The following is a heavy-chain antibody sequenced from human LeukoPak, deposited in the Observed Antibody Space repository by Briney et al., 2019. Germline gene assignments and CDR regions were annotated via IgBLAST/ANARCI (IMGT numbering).Heavy chain of an antibody. CDR2: INPSGGST. CDR3: AREGSSSWYGWFDP. Sequence: EASVKVSCKASGYTFTSYHIHWVRQAPGQGLEWMGTINPSGGSTSYAQKFQVRVTMTRDTSTSTVYMELSSLRSGDTAVYYCAREGSSSWYGWFDPWGQGTLVTVSS. CDR1: GYTFTSYH. V-gene: IGHV1-46*01. J-gene: IGHJ5*02. D-gene: IGHD6-13*01.